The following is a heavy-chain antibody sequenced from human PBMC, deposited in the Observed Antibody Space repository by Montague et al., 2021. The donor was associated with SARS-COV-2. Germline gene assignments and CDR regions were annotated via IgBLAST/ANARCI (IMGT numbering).Heavy chain of an antibody. V-gene: IGHV4-61*02. D-gene: IGHD3-22*01. Sequence: TLSLTCTVSGGSISSGGYYWSWIRQPAGKGLEWIGRIYTSGSTNYNLSLKSRVTISVDTSKNQFSLKLSSVTAADTAVYYCARVPPDYYDSSGYYSGAFDIWGQGTMVTVSS. J-gene: IGHJ3*02. CDR2: IYTSGST. CDR3: ARVPPDYYDSSGYYSGAFDI. CDR1: GGSISSGGYY.